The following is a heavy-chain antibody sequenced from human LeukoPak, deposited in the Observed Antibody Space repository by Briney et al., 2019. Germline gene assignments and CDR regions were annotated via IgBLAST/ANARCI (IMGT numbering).Heavy chain of an antibody. CDR3: AATRQQLGPCFDY. J-gene: IGHJ4*02. CDR1: GGSISSGDYY. Sequence: SSETLSLTCTVSGGSISSGDYYWRWIRQPPGKGLEWIGYIYYSGSTYYNPSLKSRVTISVDTSKNQFSLKLSSVTAADTAVYYCAATRQQLGPCFDYWGQGTLVTVSS. CDR2: IYYSGST. V-gene: IGHV4-30-4*01. D-gene: IGHD6-13*01.